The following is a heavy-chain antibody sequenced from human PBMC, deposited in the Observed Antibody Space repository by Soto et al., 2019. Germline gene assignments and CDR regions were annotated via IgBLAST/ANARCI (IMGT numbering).Heavy chain of an antibody. J-gene: IGHJ4*02. V-gene: IGHV3-33*01. D-gene: IGHD6-19*01. CDR2: IWYDGSNK. Sequence: GGSLRLSCAASGFTFSSYGMHWVRQAPGKGLEWVAVIWYDGSNKYYADSVKGRFTISRDNSKNTLYLQMNSLRAEDTAVYYCARDIGAYSSGWPLNSGQGTLVTVSS. CDR1: GFTFSSYG. CDR3: ARDIGAYSSGWPLN.